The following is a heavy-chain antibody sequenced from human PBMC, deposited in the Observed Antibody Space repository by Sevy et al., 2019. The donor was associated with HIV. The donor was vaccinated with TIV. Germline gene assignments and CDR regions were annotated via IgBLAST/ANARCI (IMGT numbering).Heavy chain of an antibody. CDR1: ALTFTRYA. CDR2: ISYEGSNI. J-gene: IGHJ4*02. D-gene: IGHD1-1*01. CDR3: AKDLHPPGPVRGTNFDY. V-gene: IGHV3-30*18. Sequence: GGSLRLSCAASALTFTRYAFHWVRQAPGKGPEWLGVISYEGSNIYYGPSVKGRFTISIGNSKNTLYLQMNDMRTEDTAVYYGAKDLHPPGPVRGTNFDYWGRGTLVTVSS.